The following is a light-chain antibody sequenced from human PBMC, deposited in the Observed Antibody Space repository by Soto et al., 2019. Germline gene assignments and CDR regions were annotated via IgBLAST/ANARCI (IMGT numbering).Light chain of an antibody. V-gene: IGLV1-47*01. CDR3: AAWDDSLSGVV. J-gene: IGLJ3*02. CDR1: SSNLGSNF. CDR2: RNN. Sequence: QSVLTQPPSASGTPGQRVTISCSGSSSNLGSNFVYWYQQLPGAAPKLLISRNNERPSGVPDRFSGSKSGTSASLAISGLRSEAEADYHCAAWDDSLSGVVFGGGTQLTVL.